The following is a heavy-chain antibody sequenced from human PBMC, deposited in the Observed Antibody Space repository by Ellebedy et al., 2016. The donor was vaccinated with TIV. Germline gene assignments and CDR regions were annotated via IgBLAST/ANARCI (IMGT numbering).Heavy chain of an antibody. V-gene: IGHV3-30-3*01. D-gene: IGHD2-2*01. CDR2: ISYDGSNK. CDR1: GFTFSSYA. CDR3: ARGLGSCSSSICYVSFDY. Sequence: GESLKISXAASGFTFSSYAMHWVRQAPGKGLEWVAVISYDGSNKYYADSVKGRFTISRDNAMNSLSLQMNSLRAEDTAVYYCARGLGSCSSSICYVSFDYWGQGTLVTVSS. J-gene: IGHJ4*02.